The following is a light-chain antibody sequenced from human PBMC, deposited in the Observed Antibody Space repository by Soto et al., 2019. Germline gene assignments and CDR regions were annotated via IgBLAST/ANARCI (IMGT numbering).Light chain of an antibody. J-gene: IGKJ1*01. CDR3: QKYNSVTWT. CDR2: AAS. Sequence: DIQMTQSPSSLSASVGDRVTITCRALQGISNHLAWYQQISGKVPNLLIYAASTLQSGVSSRFIGSGSGTEFPLTIISLQPEDVATSYCQKYNSVTWTFGQGTKWDIK. CDR1: QGISNH. V-gene: IGKV1-27*01.